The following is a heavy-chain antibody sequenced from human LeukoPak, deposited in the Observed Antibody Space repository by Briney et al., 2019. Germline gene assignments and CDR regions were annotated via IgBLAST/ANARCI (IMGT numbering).Heavy chain of an antibody. Sequence: ASVKVSCKASGYTFTSYYMHWVRQAPGQGLEWMGIINPSGGSTSYAQKFQGRVTMTRDMSTSTVYMELSSLRSEDTAVYYCARRGIVGATTGYRTFGYWGQGTLVTVSS. CDR3: ARRGIVGATTGYRTFGY. V-gene: IGHV1-46*01. CDR1: GYTFTSYY. CDR2: INPSGGST. D-gene: IGHD1-26*01. J-gene: IGHJ4*02.